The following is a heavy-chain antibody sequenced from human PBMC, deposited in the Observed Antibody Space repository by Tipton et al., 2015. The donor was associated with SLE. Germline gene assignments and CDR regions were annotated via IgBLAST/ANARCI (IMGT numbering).Heavy chain of an antibody. Sequence: SLRLSYAASGFTFSDYYMSWIRQAPGKGLEWVSYIRSSDSAIYYADSVKGRFTISRDNARDSLYLQMNSLRAEDTAVYYCARGGGKYAFWSGSLDYWGQGTLVTVSS. CDR2: IRSSDSAI. CDR3: ARGGGKYAFWSGSLDY. CDR1: GFTFSDYY. J-gene: IGHJ4*02. D-gene: IGHD3-3*01. V-gene: IGHV3-11*01.